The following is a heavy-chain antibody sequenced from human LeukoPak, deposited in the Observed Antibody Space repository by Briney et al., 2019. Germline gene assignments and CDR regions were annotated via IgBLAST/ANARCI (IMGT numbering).Heavy chain of an antibody. CDR3: ARGRSNYYGMDV. Sequence: SETLSLTCSVSDGSINSYYWIWIRRPPGKGLEWIGYIYYNGNTNYSPSLKSRVTMSVDTSKNLFSLKVSSVTAADTAVYYCARGRSNYYGMDVWGQGTTVTVSS. CDR1: DGSINSYY. CDR2: IYYNGNT. V-gene: IGHV4-59*01. J-gene: IGHJ6*02. D-gene: IGHD1-26*01.